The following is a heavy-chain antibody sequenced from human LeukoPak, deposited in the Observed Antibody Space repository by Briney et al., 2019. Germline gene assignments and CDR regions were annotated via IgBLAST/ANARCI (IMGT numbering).Heavy chain of an antibody. CDR1: GFTFSSYG. Sequence: GGSLRLSCAASGFTFSSYGMHWVRQAPGKGLEWVAFIRYDGSNKYYADSVKGRFTISRDNSKNTLYLQMNSLRAEDTAVYYCAKGITMIVGKASAFDIWGQGTMVTVSS. CDR3: AKGITMIVGKASAFDI. D-gene: IGHD3-22*01. CDR2: IRYDGSNK. V-gene: IGHV3-30*02. J-gene: IGHJ3*02.